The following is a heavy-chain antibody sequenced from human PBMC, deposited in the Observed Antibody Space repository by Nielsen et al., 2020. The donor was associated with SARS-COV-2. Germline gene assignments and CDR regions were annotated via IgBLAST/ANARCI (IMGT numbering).Heavy chain of an antibody. CDR3: ARVYRRWLQLSPHYFDY. Sequence: SETLSLTCTVSGGSISSSSYYWGWIRQPPGKGLEWIGSTYYSGSTYYNPSLKSRVTISVDTSKNQFSLKLSSVTAADTAVYYCARVYRRWLQLSPHYFDYWGQGTLVTVSS. D-gene: IGHD5-24*01. J-gene: IGHJ4*02. CDR2: TYYSGST. V-gene: IGHV4-39*01. CDR1: GGSISSSSYY.